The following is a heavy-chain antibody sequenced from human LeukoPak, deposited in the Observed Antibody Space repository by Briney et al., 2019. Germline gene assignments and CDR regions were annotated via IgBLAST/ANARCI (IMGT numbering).Heavy chain of an antibody. CDR2: IYTSGST. J-gene: IGHJ5*02. CDR3: AREPVAVAGIPTWFDP. Sequence: SETLSLTCTVSGGSISSYYWSWIRQLAGKGLEWIGRIYTSGSTNYNPSLKSRVTMSVDTSKNQFSLKLSSVTAADTAVYYCAREPVAVAGIPTWFDPWGQGTLVTVSS. CDR1: GGSISSYY. V-gene: IGHV4-4*07. D-gene: IGHD6-19*01.